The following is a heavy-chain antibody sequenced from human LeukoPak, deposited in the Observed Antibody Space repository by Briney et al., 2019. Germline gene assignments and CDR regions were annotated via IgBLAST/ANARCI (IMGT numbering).Heavy chain of an antibody. Sequence: SETLSLTYAVYGGSFSGYYWSWIRQPPGKGLEWIGEINHSGSTNYNPSLKSRVTISVDTSKNQFSLKLSSVTAADTAVYYCARGKDPRRFSSSSGPMDVWGKGTTVTVSS. J-gene: IGHJ6*03. CDR3: ARGKDPRRFSSSSGPMDV. D-gene: IGHD6-6*01. CDR2: INHSGST. V-gene: IGHV4-34*01. CDR1: GGSFSGYY.